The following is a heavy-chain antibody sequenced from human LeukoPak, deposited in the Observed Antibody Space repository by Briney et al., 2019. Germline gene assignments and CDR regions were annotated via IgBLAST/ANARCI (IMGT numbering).Heavy chain of an antibody. Sequence: GGSLRLSCATSGFTFSTYWMSWVRQAPGKGLEWVANIKEDGSEKYYGDSVKGRFTISRDNAKNSLYLEMNSLRVEDTAMYYCARDSSGYQWGQGTLVTVSS. D-gene: IGHD3-22*01. CDR2: IKEDGSEK. V-gene: IGHV3-7*01. CDR3: ARDSSGYQ. J-gene: IGHJ4*02. CDR1: GFTFSTYW.